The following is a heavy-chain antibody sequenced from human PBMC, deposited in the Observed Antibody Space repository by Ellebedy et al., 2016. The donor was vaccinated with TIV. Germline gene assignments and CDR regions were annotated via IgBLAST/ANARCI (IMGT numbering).Heavy chain of an antibody. J-gene: IGHJ6*02. CDR2: ISPDSGGT. Sequence: ASVKVSCKTSGYTFIAYYIHWVRQAPGQGLEWMGWISPDSGGTNFAQKFQGRVTMTRGTSINTAYMDLSRLESDDTAVYYCARVRRGSSGMDVWGQGTTVTVSS. CDR1: GYTFIAYY. D-gene: IGHD6-13*01. CDR3: ARVRRGSSGMDV. V-gene: IGHV1-2*02.